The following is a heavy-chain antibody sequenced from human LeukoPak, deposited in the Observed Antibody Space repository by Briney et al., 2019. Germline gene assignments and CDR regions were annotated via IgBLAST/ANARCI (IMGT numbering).Heavy chain of an antibody. CDR2: ISGSGGST. CDR1: GFTFSSYG. CDR3: AKDAVLRGSYYATAG. J-gene: IGHJ4*02. D-gene: IGHD1-26*01. V-gene: IGHV3-23*01. Sequence: GGSLRLSCAASGFTFSSYGMSWVRQAPGKGLEWVSDISGSGGSTNYADSVKGRFIISRDNSKNTLYLQMNSLRAEDTAVYYCAKDAVLRGSYYATAGWGQGTLVTVSS.